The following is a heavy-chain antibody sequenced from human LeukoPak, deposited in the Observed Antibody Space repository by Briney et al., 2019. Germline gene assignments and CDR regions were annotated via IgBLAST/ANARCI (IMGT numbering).Heavy chain of an antibody. V-gene: IGHV3-15*01. CDR1: GFTFSSYS. CDR2: IKSKTHGGTP. CDR3: TTDRGITIRPLFDS. J-gene: IGHJ4*02. D-gene: IGHD1-20*01. Sequence: PGGSLRLSCAASGFTFSSYSMNWVRQTPGKGLEWVGRIKSKTHGGTPDYATPVKGRVTISTDDSRNTVYLQLNSLKTEDTAVYFCTTDRGITIRPLFDSWGQGTLVTVSS.